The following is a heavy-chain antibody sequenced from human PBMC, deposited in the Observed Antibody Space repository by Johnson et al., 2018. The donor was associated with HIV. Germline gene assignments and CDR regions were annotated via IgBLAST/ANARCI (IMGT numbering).Heavy chain of an antibody. J-gene: IGHJ3*02. CDR1: GFTFSSYW. Sequence: VQLVESGGGVVQPGRSLRLSCAASGFTFSSYWMSWVRQAPGKGLEWVANIKQDGSEKYYVDSVKGRFTISRDNAKNSLYLQMNSLRAEDTTVYYCATAPYYDFWSGPDAFDIWGQGTMVTVSS. CDR3: ATAPYYDFWSGPDAFDI. V-gene: IGHV3-7*05. D-gene: IGHD3-3*01. CDR2: IKQDGSEK.